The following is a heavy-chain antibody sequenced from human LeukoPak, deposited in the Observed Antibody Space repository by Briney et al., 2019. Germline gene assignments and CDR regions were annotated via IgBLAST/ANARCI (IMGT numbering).Heavy chain of an antibody. CDR3: ARVGASYYYDSSGLFDP. CDR2: INHSGST. D-gene: IGHD3-22*01. V-gene: IGHV4-34*01. CDR1: GGSFSGYY. J-gene: IGHJ5*02. Sequence: PSETLSLTCAVYGGSFSGYYWSWIRQPPGKGLEWIGEINHSGSTNYNPSLKSRVTISVDTSKNQFSLKLSSVTAADTAVYYCARVGASYYYDSSGLFDPWGQGTLVTVSS.